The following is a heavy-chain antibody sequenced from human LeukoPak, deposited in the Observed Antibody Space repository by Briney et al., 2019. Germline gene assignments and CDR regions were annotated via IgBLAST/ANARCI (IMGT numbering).Heavy chain of an antibody. Sequence: SETLSLICTVSGYSITSGYYWGWIRQPPGKGLEWIGSIYYSGSTYYNPSLKSRVTISVDTSENQFSLKLNSVTAADTAVYYCARDRGSYRFDYWGQGTLVTVSS. V-gene: IGHV4-38-2*02. CDR3: ARDRGSYRFDY. CDR2: IYYSGST. CDR1: GYSITSGYY. D-gene: IGHD1-26*01. J-gene: IGHJ4*02.